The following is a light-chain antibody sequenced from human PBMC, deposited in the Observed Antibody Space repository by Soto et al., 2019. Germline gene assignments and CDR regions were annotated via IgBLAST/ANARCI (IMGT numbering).Light chain of an antibody. CDR2: GAS. CDR1: QSISSY. J-gene: IGKJ1*01. Sequence: DIPMTQSPSSLSASVGDRVTITCRASQSISSYLNWYQQKPGKVPKLLIYGASSVQSGVPSRFSGGGSGTDFTLTISSLQPEDYAAYYCQQRYSAPWTFGQGTEVEIK. CDR3: QQRYSAPWT. V-gene: IGKV1-39*01.